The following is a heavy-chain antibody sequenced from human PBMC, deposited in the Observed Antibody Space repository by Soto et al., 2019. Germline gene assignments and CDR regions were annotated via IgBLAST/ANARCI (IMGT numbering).Heavy chain of an antibody. V-gene: IGHV1-69*01. CDR1: GGTFSSYA. J-gene: IGHJ4*02. CDR2: IIPIFGTA. D-gene: IGHD3-10*01. Sequence: QVPLVQSGAEVKKPGSSVKVSCKASGGTFSSYAISWVRQAPGQGLEWMGGIIPIFGTANYAQKFQGRVTITADESTSTAYMELSSLRSEDTAVYYCARLKAHYYGSGSPQGDFDYWGQGTLVTVSS. CDR3: ARLKAHYYGSGSPQGDFDY.